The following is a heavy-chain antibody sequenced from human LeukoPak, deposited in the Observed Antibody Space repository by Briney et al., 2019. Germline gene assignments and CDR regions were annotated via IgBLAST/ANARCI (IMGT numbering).Heavy chain of an antibody. J-gene: IGHJ4*02. V-gene: IGHV3-48*03. CDR2: ISNSDSTI. Sequence: PGGSLRLSCVVSGFTFSAYEMNWVRQAPGKGLEWVSYISNSDSTISYADSVKGRSPIPRDNAKNSLYLTMNSLRAEDTAVYYCARGQPRSHGSSYYFDYWGQGTLVTVSS. D-gene: IGHD6-13*01. CDR1: GFTFSAYE. CDR3: ARGQPRSHGSSYYFDY.